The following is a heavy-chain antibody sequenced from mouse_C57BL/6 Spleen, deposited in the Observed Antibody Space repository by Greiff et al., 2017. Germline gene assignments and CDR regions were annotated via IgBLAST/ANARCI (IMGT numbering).Heavy chain of an antibody. D-gene: IGHD3-2*02. J-gene: IGHJ3*01. CDR3: ARSGAAQATPFGY. CDR2: INPGSGGT. Sequence: VQLQQSGAELVRPGTSVKVSCKASGYAFTNYLIEWVKQRPGQGLAWIGVINPGSGGTNYNEKFKGKATLTADKSSSTAYMQLSSLTSEDSAVYFCARSGAAQATPFGYWGQGTLVTVSA. V-gene: IGHV1-54*01. CDR1: GYAFTNYL.